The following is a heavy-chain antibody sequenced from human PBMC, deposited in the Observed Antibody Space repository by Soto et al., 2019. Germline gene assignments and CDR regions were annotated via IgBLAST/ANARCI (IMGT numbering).Heavy chain of an antibody. J-gene: IGHJ6*02. CDR1: GYSFTDYH. CDR3: ARGHSTDCSNGVCSFYYNHGMDV. V-gene: IGHV1-2*04. D-gene: IGHD2-8*01. Sequence: ASVKVSCKASGYSFTDYHIHWVRRAPGQGLEWLGRSNPKSGCTSTAQKFQGWVTMTRDRSISTVYMELTRLRSDDTAVYFCARGHSTDCSNGVCSFYYNHGMDVWGQGTTVTVSS. CDR2: SNPKSGCT.